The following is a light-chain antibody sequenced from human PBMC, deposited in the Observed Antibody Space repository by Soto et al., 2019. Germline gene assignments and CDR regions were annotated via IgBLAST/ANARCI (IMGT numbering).Light chain of an antibody. CDR1: QSVSSY. CDR2: DAS. J-gene: IGKJ4*02. Sequence: EIVFTQSPATLSFSPGERATLSCRASQSVSSYLAWYQQKPGQAPRLLIYDASNRATGIPARFSGSGSGTDFTLTISSLEPEDFAVYYCQQRSKWPLTFGGGTKVEIK. V-gene: IGKV3-11*01. CDR3: QQRSKWPLT.